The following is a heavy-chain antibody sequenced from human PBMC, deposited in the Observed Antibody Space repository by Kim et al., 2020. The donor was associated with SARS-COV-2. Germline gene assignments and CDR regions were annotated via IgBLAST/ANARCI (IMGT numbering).Heavy chain of an antibody. D-gene: IGHD2-15*01. CDR2: INAGNGNT. V-gene: IGHV1-3*01. CDR1: GYTFTSYA. J-gene: IGHJ4*02. CDR3: ATDLGSGRMYYFDY. Sequence: ASVKVSCKASGYTFTSYAMHWVRQAPGQRLEWMGWINAGNGNTKYSQKFQGRVTITRDTSASTAYMELSSLRSEDTAVYYCATDLGSGRMYYFDYWGQGTLVTVSS.